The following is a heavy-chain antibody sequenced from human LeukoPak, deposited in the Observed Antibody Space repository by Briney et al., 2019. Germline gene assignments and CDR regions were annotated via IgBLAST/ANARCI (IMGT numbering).Heavy chain of an antibody. V-gene: IGHV4-4*07. CDR3: ARSAVTRAGVFDY. Sequence: PSETLSLTCTVSSDSFSSYYWAWIRQPAGQGLEWLGRLYPGVSTNYSPSLKSRLTMSVDTSKNQFSLKLTSMTAADTAVYFCARSAVTRAGVFDYWGRGTLVTVSS. D-gene: IGHD4-17*01. CDR1: SDSFSSYY. CDR2: LYPGVST. J-gene: IGHJ4*02.